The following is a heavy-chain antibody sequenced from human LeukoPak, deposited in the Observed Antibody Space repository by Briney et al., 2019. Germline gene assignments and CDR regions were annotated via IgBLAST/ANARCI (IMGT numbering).Heavy chain of an antibody. CDR3: AKDKKSITMVRGVLDY. CDR2: ISGSGGST. J-gene: IGHJ4*02. CDR1: GFTFSSYA. D-gene: IGHD3-10*01. Sequence: PGGSLRLSCAASGFTFSSYAMSWVRQAPGKGLEWVSAISGSGGSTYYADSVKGRFTISRDNSKHTLYLQMNSLRAEDTAVYYCAKDKKSITMVRGVLDYWGQGTLVTVSS. V-gene: IGHV3-23*01.